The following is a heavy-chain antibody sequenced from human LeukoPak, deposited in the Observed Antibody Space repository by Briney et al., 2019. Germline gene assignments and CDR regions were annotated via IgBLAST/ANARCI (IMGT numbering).Heavy chain of an antibody. Sequence: GGSLRLSCAASGFTFSSYAMTWVRQAPGKGLEWVSTISGSGDSTYYADSVKGRFTISRDNAKNSLYLQMNSLRAEDTAVYYCARAGSARPGSYFDYWGQGTLVTVSS. V-gene: IGHV3-23*01. CDR1: GFTFSSYA. D-gene: IGHD6-6*01. CDR2: ISGSGDST. CDR3: ARAGSARPGSYFDY. J-gene: IGHJ4*02.